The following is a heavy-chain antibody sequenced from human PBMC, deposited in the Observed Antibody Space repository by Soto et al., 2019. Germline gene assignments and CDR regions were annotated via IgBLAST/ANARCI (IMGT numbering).Heavy chain of an antibody. Sequence: SETLSLTCAVYGGSFSGYYWSWIRQPPGKGLEWIGEINHSGSTNYNPSLKSRVTISVDTSKNQFSLKLSSVTAADTAVYYCARNPPRLPNDYWGQGTLVSVSS. V-gene: IGHV4-34*01. CDR2: INHSGST. D-gene: IGHD3-16*01. CDR1: GGSFSGYY. J-gene: IGHJ4*02. CDR3: ARNPPRLPNDY.